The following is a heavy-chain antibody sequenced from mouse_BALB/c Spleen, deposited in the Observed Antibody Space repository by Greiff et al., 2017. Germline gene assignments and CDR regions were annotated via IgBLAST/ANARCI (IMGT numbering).Heavy chain of an antibody. V-gene: IGHV1S137*01. CDR3: ARGSYYAMDY. CDR2: ISTYYGDA. CDR1: GYTFTDYA. J-gene: IGHJ4*01. Sequence: VKLMESGAELVRPGVSVKISCKGSGYTFTDYAMHWVKQSHAKSLEWIGVISTYYGDASYNQKFKGKATMTVDKSSSTAYMELARLTSEDSAIYYCARGSYYAMDYWGQGTSVTVSS.